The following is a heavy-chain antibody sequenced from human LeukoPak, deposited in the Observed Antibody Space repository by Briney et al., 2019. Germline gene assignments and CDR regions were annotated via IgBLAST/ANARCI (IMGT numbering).Heavy chain of an antibody. J-gene: IGHJ5*01. Sequence: GGSLRLSCAASGFTTTNSWMHWVRQAPGKGLVWVSRISSGGSSLDYADSVKGRFTISRDIAKNTLYLQMSSLRPEDTAVYYCAREADNGDYPMNSWGHGTLVSVSS. CDR3: AREADNGDYPMNS. D-gene: IGHD4-17*01. V-gene: IGHV3-74*01. CDR2: ISSGGSSL. CDR1: GFTTTNSW.